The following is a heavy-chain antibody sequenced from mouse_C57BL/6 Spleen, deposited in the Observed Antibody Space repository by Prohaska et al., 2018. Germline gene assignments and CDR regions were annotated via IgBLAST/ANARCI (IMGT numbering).Heavy chain of an antibody. CDR2: IDPETGGT. CDR1: GYTFTDYE. D-gene: IGHD1-1*01. V-gene: IGHV1-15*01. Sequence: GAELVRPGASVTLSCKASGYTFTDYEMHWVKQTPVHGLEWIGAIDPETGGTAYNQKFKGKAILTADKSSSTAYMELRSLTSEDSAVYYCTRNYGSSLDYWGQGTTLTVSS. CDR3: TRNYGSSLDY. J-gene: IGHJ2*01.